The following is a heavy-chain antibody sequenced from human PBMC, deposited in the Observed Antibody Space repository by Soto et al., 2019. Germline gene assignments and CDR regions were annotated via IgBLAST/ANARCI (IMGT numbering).Heavy chain of an antibody. V-gene: IGHV4-34*01. D-gene: IGHD2-21*02. J-gene: IGHJ3*02. CDR3: ARVERGTATAVVDACDI. Sequence: QVQLQQWGAGLLKPSETLSLTCAVFGGSVNSGNYYWSWIRQPPGKGLEWIGEMSHSGGTHFNPYLKRRVTISVDTSKNQFSLKLSSVTAADTDLYYCARVERGTATAVVDACDIWGPGKMVTVSS. CDR2: MSHSGGT. CDR1: GGSVNSGNYY.